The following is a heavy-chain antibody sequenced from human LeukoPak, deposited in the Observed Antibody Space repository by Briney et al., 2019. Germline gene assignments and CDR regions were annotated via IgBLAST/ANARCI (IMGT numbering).Heavy chain of an antibody. CDR1: GFTLSSYT. J-gene: IGHJ4*02. CDR2: ISGSGGST. CDR3: AKIYSYAFRDFDY. V-gene: IGHV3-23*01. D-gene: IGHD5-18*01. Sequence: PGGSLRLSCAASGFTLSSYTMYWVRQAPGKGLEWVSAISGSGGSTYYADSVKGRFTISRDNSKNTLYLQMNSLRAEDTAVYYCAKIYSYAFRDFDYWGQGTLVTVSS.